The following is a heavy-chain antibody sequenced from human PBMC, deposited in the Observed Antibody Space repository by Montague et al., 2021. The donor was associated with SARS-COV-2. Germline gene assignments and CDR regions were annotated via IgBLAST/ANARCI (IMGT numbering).Heavy chain of an antibody. Sequence: SETLSLTCAVSGGSISSSNWWSWVRQPPGKGLEWIGEIYHGGSTDYNPSLKSRVTISVDKSKNQFSLKLSSVTAADTAVYYCARDATMVSHSYFDYWGQGTLVTVSS. CDR1: GGSISSSNW. D-gene: IGHD4/OR15-4a*01. CDR3: ARDATMVSHSYFDY. V-gene: IGHV4-4*02. J-gene: IGHJ4*02. CDR2: IYHGGST.